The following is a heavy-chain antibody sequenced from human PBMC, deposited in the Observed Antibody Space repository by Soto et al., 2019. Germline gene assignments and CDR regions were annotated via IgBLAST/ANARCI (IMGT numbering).Heavy chain of an antibody. CDR3: ARNYYGSGSYYTYFEY. Sequence: SVKVSCKASGGTFSSYALSWVRQAPGQGLEGMGGIIPIFGTANYAQKFQGRVTITADESTSTSYMELSSLRSEDTAVYYCARNYYGSGSYYTYFEYWGQGTMVTVSS. J-gene: IGHJ4*02. CDR1: GGTFSSYA. V-gene: IGHV1-69*13. D-gene: IGHD3-10*01. CDR2: IIPIFGTA.